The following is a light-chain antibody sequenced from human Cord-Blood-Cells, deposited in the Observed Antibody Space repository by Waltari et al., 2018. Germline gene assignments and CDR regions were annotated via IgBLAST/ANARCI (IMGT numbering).Light chain of an antibody. J-gene: IGLJ1*01. V-gene: IGLV2-23*02. CDR3: CSYAGSSTYV. Sequence: QSALTQPASVSGYPGQSSTISCTGTSSDLGSYNLVSWYQQHPGKAPKLMIYEVSKRPSGVSNRFSGSKSGNTASLTISGLQAEDEADYYCCSYAGSSTYVFGTGTKVTVL. CDR1: SSDLGSYNL. CDR2: EVS.